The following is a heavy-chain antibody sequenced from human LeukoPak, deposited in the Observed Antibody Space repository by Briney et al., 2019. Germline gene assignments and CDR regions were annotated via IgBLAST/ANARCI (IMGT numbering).Heavy chain of an antibody. CDR2: IDHTGST. CDR1: GDSISMHY. J-gene: IGHJ5*02. V-gene: IGHV4-59*11. Sequence: PSETLSLTCSVSGDSISMHYWSWIRQPPGKGLEWIGYIDHTGSTNYNPSLNSRVTISRDTSKNHFSLELSSVTAADTAVYYCARDETYYYDSSGYLQHSNWFDPWGQGTLVTVSS. D-gene: IGHD3-22*01. CDR3: ARDETYYYDSSGYLQHSNWFDP.